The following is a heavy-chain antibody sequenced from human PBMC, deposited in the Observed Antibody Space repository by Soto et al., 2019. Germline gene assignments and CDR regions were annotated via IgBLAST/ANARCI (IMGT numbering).Heavy chain of an antibody. D-gene: IGHD6-19*01. CDR2: LSSSGSSI. CDR3: AREVAVAGTGGELDY. CDR1: GVSVRIYA. Sequence: PCGSMRFSCAPCGVSVRIYAMGWFRQTLGQGLECVSYLSSSGSSICCADSVEGRCTISRDNAKNALYLQMNRLRAEDTAVYYCAREVAVAGTGGELDYWGQGTLVTVSS. V-gene: IGHV3-11*01. J-gene: IGHJ4*02.